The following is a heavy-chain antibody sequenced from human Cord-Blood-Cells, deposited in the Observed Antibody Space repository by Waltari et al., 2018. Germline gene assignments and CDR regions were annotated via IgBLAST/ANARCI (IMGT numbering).Heavy chain of an antibody. D-gene: IGHD1-26*01. V-gene: IGHV1-2*04. J-gene: IGHJ3*02. CDR2: INPNSGGT. Sequence: QVQLVQSGAEVKKPGASVKVSCKASGYTFTGYYMHWVRQAPGQGLEWMGWINPNSGGTNYAQKFQGWVTMTRDTSISTAYMELSRLRSYDTAVYYCARDSGSYFSAFDIWGQGTMVTVSS. CDR1: GYTFTGYY. CDR3: ARDSGSYFSAFDI.